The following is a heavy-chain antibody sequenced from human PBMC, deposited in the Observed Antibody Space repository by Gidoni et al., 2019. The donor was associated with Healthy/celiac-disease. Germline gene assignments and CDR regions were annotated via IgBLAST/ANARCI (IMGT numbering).Heavy chain of an antibody. CDR1: GWSFSGYY. V-gene: IGHV4-34*01. CDR3: ARGRITIFGVVLDV. CDR2: ITHSGST. Sequence: QVQLQQWGAGLLKLSETLSLTCPVYGWSFSGYYWNGIRQPPGKGLEWIGEITHSGSTNYNPSLKSRVTISVDTSKNQFSLKLSSVTAADTAVYYCARGRITIFGVVLDVWGQGTTVTVSS. D-gene: IGHD3-3*01. J-gene: IGHJ6*02.